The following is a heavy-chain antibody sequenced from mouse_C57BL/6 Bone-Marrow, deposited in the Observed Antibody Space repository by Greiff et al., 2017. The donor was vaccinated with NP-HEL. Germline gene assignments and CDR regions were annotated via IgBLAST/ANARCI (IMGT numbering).Heavy chain of an antibody. Sequence: QVQLKQPGAELMKPGASVKLSCKATGYTFTGYWIEWVKQRPGHGLEWIGEILPGSGSTNYNEKFKGKATFTADTSSNTAYMQLSSLTTEDSAMYNCARLVVTTKRYAMDDWGQGTSVTVSS. J-gene: IGHJ4*01. V-gene: IGHV1-9*01. CDR3: ARLVVTTKRYAMDD. CDR2: ILPGSGST. D-gene: IGHD2-2*01. CDR1: GYTFTGYW.